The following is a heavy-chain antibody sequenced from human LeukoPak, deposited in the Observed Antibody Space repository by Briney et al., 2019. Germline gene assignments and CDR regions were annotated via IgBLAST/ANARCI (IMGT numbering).Heavy chain of an antibody. J-gene: IGHJ4*02. CDR3: AKEGRDYYDSSGQPYFDY. Sequence: GGSLRLSCAASGFTFSNAWMSWVRQAPGKGLEWVAVISYDGSNKYYADSVKGRFTISRDNSKNTLYLQMNSLRAEDTAVYYCAKEGRDYYDSSGQPYFDYWGQGTLVTVSS. V-gene: IGHV3-30*18. CDR2: ISYDGSNK. CDR1: GFTFSNAW. D-gene: IGHD3-22*01.